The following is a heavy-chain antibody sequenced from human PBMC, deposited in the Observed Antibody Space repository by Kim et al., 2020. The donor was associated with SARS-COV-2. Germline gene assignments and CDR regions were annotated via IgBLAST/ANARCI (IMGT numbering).Heavy chain of an antibody. CDR3: VRNFHTGFDY. CDR1: GDSVSSNGAA. Sequence: SQTLSLTCAISGDSVSSNGAAWNWIRQSPSRGLEWLGRTYYRSKWLNGYAVSLRGRITINPDTSKNQFSLHLNSVTPEDTAVYYCVRNFHTGFDYWGQGTLVTVSS. CDR2: TYYRSKWLN. J-gene: IGHJ4*02. V-gene: IGHV6-1*01.